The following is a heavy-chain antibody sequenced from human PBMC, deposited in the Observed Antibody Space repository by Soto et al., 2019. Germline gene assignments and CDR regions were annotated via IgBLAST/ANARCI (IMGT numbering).Heavy chain of an antibody. J-gene: IGHJ5*02. V-gene: IGHV3-74*01. CDR2: ITSDGKSK. D-gene: IGHD2-21*02. CDR3: ARESGDWPLNWFDP. CDR1: GFNFSNHW. Sequence: VHLVESGGGLVQPGGSLRLSRAASGFNFSNHWMHWVRQRPGEGLVWVSRITSDGKSKAYAESVKGRFAISRDNAKNTLYLQMNGLTAEDTAVYYCARESGDWPLNWFDPWGQGTLVTVSS.